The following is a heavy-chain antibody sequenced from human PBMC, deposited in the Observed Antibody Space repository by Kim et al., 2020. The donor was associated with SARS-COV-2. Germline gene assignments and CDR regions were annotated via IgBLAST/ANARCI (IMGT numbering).Heavy chain of an antibody. CDR3: AGTTVTFLYYYYGMDV. Sequence: ASVKVSCKASGYTFTSYYMHWVRQAPGQGLEWMGIINPSGGSTSYAQKFQGRVIMTRDTSTSTVYMELSSLRSEDTAVYYCAGTTVTFLYYYYGMDVWGQGTTVTVSS. CDR1: GYTFTSYY. J-gene: IGHJ6*02. CDR2: INPSGGST. D-gene: IGHD4-17*01. V-gene: IGHV1-46*01.